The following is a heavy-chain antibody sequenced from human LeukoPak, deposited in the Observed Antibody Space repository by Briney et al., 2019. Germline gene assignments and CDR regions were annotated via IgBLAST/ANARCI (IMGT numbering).Heavy chain of an antibody. CDR2: IYYSGST. Sequence: SETLSLTCTVSGGSISSSSYYWGWIRQPPGKGLEWIGSIYYSGSTYYNPSLKSRVTISVDTSKNQFSLKLSSVTAADPAVYYWARPLGGLAGAGLTYHYYMDVRGKGTTVTVSS. D-gene: IGHD6-19*01. V-gene: IGHV4-39*01. J-gene: IGHJ6*03. CDR3: ARPLGGLAGAGLTYHYYMDV. CDR1: GGSISSSSYY.